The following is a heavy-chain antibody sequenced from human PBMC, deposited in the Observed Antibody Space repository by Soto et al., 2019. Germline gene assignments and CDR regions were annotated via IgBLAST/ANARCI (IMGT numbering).Heavy chain of an antibody. J-gene: IGHJ4*02. CDR1: GGSISSSSYY. CDR2: IYYTGIT. V-gene: IGHV4-39*01. Sequence: QLHLQESGPGLVKPSETLSLTCTVSGGSISSSSYYWGWIRQPPGKGLEWIGSIYYTGITHYNPSLKSRATISIDTSKNQFSLNLNSLTATDTAVYYCARPARQDTVAGNYWGQGTLVTVSS. D-gene: IGHD6-19*01. CDR3: ARPARQDTVAGNY.